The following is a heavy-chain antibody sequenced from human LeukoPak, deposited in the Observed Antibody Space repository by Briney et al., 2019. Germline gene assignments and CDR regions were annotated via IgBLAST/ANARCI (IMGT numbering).Heavy chain of an antibody. CDR1: GGSISSYY. CDR3: ARSFDKSVAGKYYFDY. D-gene: IGHD6-19*01. Sequence: SETLSLTCSVSGGSISSYYWSWIRQPPGKGLEWIGYIYYSGSTKYNPSLKSRVTVSVDTSKNQFSLKMTSVTAADTAIYYCARSFDKSVAGKYYFDYWGQGTLVTVSS. J-gene: IGHJ4*02. V-gene: IGHV4-59*01. CDR2: IYYSGST.